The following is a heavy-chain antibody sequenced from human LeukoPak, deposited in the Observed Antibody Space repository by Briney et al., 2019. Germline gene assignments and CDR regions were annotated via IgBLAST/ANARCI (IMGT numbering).Heavy chain of an antibody. J-gene: IGHJ3*02. Sequence: GGSLRLSCAASGFTFSSYGMSWVRQAPGKGLEWVSSISSSSSYIYYADSVKGRFTISRDNAKNSLYLQMNSLRAEDTAVYYCARAGVDIVATTLFAFDIWGQGTMVTVSS. CDR2: ISSSSSYI. D-gene: IGHD5-12*01. CDR3: ARAGVDIVATTLFAFDI. V-gene: IGHV3-21*01. CDR1: GFTFSSYG.